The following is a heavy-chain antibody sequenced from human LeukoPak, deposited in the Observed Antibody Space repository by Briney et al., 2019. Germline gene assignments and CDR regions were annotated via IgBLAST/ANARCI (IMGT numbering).Heavy chain of an antibody. V-gene: IGHV1-24*01. CDR2: FDPEDGET. CDR3: ATARVVIDAFDI. J-gene: IGHJ3*02. Sequence: ASVKVSCKTSGYTFTSYYMHWVRQAPGKGLEWMGGFDPEDGETIYAQKFQGRVTMTEDTSTDTAYMELSSLRSEDTAVYYCATARVVIDAFDIWGQGTMVTVSS. D-gene: IGHD3-3*01. CDR1: GYTFTSYY.